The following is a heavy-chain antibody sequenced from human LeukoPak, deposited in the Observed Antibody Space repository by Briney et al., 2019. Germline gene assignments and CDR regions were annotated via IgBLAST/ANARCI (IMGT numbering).Heavy chain of an antibody. D-gene: IGHD4-17*01. CDR2: MSGSGGST. CDR1: VFTFSSYA. Sequence: PGGSLRLSCAASVFTFSSYAMSGVRQAPGKCLEWVSAMSGSGGSTYYADSVKGRFTISRDNSKNTLYLQMNSLRAEDTAVYYCAKGYGRYYYYGMDVWGQGTTVTVSS. V-gene: IGHV3-23*01. CDR3: AKGYGRYYYYGMDV. J-gene: IGHJ6*02.